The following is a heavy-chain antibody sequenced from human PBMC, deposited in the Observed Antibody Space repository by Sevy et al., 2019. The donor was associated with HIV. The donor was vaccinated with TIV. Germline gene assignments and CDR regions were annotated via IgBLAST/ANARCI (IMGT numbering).Heavy chain of an antibody. V-gene: IGHV3-23*01. D-gene: IGHD6-19*01. CDR1: EFIFISYA. Sequence: GGSLRLSCAASEFIFISYAMSWDRQAPGKGLEWVSSISGSGGSTYYAHSVKGRFTVSRDNSKNMLYLQMNSLRAEDTAVYYCAKEELSGFYWGQGTLVTVSS. J-gene: IGHJ4*02. CDR3: AKEELSGFY. CDR2: ISGSGGST.